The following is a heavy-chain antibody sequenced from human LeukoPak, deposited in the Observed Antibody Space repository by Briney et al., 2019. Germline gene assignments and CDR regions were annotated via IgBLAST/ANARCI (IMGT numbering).Heavy chain of an antibody. V-gene: IGHV4-34*01. Sequence: SETLSLTCAVYGGSFSGYYWSWIRQPPGKWLEWIGEINHSGSTNYNPSLKSRATISVDTSKNQFSLKLSSVTAADTAVYYCARGRSEMATIAGRDYWGQGTLVTVSS. CDR1: GGSFSGYY. J-gene: IGHJ4*02. CDR3: ARGRSEMATIAGRDY. D-gene: IGHD5-24*01. CDR2: INHSGST.